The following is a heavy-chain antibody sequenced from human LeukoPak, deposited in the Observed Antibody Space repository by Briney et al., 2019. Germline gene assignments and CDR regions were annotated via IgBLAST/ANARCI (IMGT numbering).Heavy chain of an antibody. CDR1: GGAISSYY. D-gene: IGHD6-13*01. V-gene: IGHV4-4*07. CDR2: IYTSGST. Sequence: SETLSLTCTVSGGAISSYYWSWIRQPAGKGLEWIWRIYTSGSTNYNPSLKSRVTMSVDTSKNQFSLKLSSVTAADTAVYYCARDGIAAAGNWFDPWGQGTLVTVSS. CDR3: ARDGIAAAGNWFDP. J-gene: IGHJ5*02.